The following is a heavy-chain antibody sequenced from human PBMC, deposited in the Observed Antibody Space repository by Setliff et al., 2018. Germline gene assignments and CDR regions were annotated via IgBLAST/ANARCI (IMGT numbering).Heavy chain of an antibody. CDR3: AKNGFGVVALGVNNWFAP. V-gene: IGHV3-7*03. Sequence: PGGSLRLSCATSGFTFSSYWMSWVSQAPGKGLEWEGNINQDGSGKYYVDSVKGRFTISRDNSNNTLYLQMNSLRAEDTAVYYCAKNGFGVVALGVNNWFAPWGQGTLVTVSS. D-gene: IGHD3-10*01. CDR1: GFTFSSYW. CDR2: INQDGSGK. J-gene: IGHJ5*02.